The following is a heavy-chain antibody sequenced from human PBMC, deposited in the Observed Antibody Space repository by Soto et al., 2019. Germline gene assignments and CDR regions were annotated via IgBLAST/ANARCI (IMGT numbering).Heavy chain of an antibody. CDR3: ARKELSSSNWYFDL. V-gene: IGHV3-30-3*01. Sequence: VAVISYDGSNKYYADSVKGRFTISRDNSKNTLYLQMNSLRAEDTAVYYCARKELSSSNWYFDLWGRGTLVTVSS. D-gene: IGHD6-6*01. CDR2: ISYDGSNK. J-gene: IGHJ2*01.